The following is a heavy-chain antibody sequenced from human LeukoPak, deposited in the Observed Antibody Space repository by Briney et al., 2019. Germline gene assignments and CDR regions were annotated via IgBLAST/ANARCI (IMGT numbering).Heavy chain of an antibody. CDR1: GYTFTGYY. CDR2: INPNRGGT. D-gene: IGHD2-2*03. CDR3: ASGYCSSTSCSAFDY. Sequence: ASVKVSCKASGYTFTGYYMHWVRQAPGQGLEWMGWINPNRGGTNYAQKFQGRVTMTRDTSISTAYMELSRLRSDDTAVYYCASGYCSSTSCSAFDYWGQGTLVTVSS. J-gene: IGHJ4*02. V-gene: IGHV1-2*02.